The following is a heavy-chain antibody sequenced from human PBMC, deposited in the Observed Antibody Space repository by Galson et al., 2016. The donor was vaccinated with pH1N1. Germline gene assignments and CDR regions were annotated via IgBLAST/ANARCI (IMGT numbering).Heavy chain of an antibody. J-gene: IGHJ4*02. CDR1: GGTFGSYG. V-gene: IGHV1-46*01. CDR2: IDPSDGTT. Sequence: SVKVSCKASGGTFGSYGINWVRQAPGQGLEWMGIIDPSDGTTTYSQKFQGRLSLTRDTSTNSVDMELRNLRPDDSAIYFCTRRYYFDYWGQGTLVTVSS. CDR3: TRRYYFDY.